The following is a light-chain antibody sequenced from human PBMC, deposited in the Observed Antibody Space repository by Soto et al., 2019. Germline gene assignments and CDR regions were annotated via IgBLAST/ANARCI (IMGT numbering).Light chain of an antibody. CDR3: ATWDDGLSGVL. J-gene: IGLJ2*01. Sequence: HSALTQPPSASGTPGQRVSITCSGSDSNIGSNSVHWYQQVPGMAPKLLVYKSDQRPSGVPDRFSGSKSVTSASLAISGLRAEDEAEYYCATWDDGLSGVLFGGGTKLTVL. V-gene: IGLV1-47*01. CDR2: KSD. CDR1: DSNIGSNS.